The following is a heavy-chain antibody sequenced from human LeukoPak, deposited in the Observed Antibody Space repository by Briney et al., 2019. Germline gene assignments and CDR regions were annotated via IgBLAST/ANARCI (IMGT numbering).Heavy chain of an antibody. Sequence: SETLSLTCTVSGDSISSGDYYWSWVRQPPGKGLEWIGFIYYSGTTYYNPSLKSRITISIDTSKNQFSLKLSSVTAADTAVYYCATYMTRDQYLDYWGQGALVTVSS. J-gene: IGHJ4*02. CDR1: GDSISSGDYY. D-gene: IGHD4-11*01. CDR2: IYYSGTT. V-gene: IGHV4-30-4*08. CDR3: ATYMTRDQYLDY.